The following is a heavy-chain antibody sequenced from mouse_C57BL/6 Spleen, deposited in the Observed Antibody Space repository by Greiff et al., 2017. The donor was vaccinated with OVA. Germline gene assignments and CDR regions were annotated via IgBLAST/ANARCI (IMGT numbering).Heavy chain of an antibody. Sequence: ESGPSLVRPSQTLSLTCTVTGFSINSDCYWIWIRQFPGNKLEYIGYTFYSGITYYNPSLESRTYITRDTSKNQFSLKLSSVTTEDTATYYCARERIYYYGSSYSWFAYWGQGTLVTVSA. CDR1: GFSINSDCY. CDR3: ARERIYYYGSSYSWFAY. D-gene: IGHD1-1*01. J-gene: IGHJ3*01. V-gene: IGHV3-3*01. CDR2: TFYSGIT.